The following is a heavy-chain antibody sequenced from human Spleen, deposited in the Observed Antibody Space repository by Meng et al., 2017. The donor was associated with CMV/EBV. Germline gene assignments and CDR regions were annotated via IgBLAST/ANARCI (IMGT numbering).Heavy chain of an antibody. D-gene: IGHD3-9*01. CDR1: GYIFTDYV. Sequence: EDSGYIFTDYVIHWVRQAPGQRLEWMGWINAGNGATKYSQKFQGRVTITKDTSASNMELSSLRSEDTAVYYCARGRILTGQRKLDFWGQGTLVTVSS. J-gene: IGHJ4*02. CDR3: ARGRILTGQRKLDF. CDR2: INAGNGAT. V-gene: IGHV1-3*01.